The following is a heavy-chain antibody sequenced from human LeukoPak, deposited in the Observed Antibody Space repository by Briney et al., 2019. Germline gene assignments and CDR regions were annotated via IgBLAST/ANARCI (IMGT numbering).Heavy chain of an antibody. Sequence: PGGSLRLSCAASGFIFSSYAMNWVRQAPGKGLEWVSSISSSSSYIYYADSVKGRFTISRDNAKNSLYLQMNSLRAEDTAVYYCARDQYDYLEYFQHWGQGTLVTVSS. CDR3: ARDQYDYLEYFQH. D-gene: IGHD5-12*01. CDR2: ISSSSSYI. J-gene: IGHJ1*01. V-gene: IGHV3-21*01. CDR1: GFIFSSYA.